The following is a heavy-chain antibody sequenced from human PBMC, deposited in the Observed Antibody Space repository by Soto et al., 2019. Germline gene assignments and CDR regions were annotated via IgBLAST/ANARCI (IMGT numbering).Heavy chain of an antibody. CDR2: ISSSGSTI. D-gene: IGHD1-20*01. Sequence: GGSLRLSCAASGFTFSSYEMNWVRQAPGKGLEWVSYISSSGSTIYYADSVKGRFTISRDNAKNSLYLQMNSLRAEDTAVYYCARDRSYTETYYYYGMDVWGQGTTVTVSS. V-gene: IGHV3-48*03. CDR3: ARDRSYTETYYYYGMDV. J-gene: IGHJ6*02. CDR1: GFTFSSYE.